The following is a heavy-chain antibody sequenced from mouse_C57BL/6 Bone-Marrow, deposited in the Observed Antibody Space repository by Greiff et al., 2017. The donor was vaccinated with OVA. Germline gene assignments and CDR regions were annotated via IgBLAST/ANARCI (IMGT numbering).Heavy chain of an antibody. D-gene: IGHD1-1*01. V-gene: IGHV1-26*01. CDR2: INPNNGGT. Sequence: VQLQQSGPELVKPGASVKISCKASGYTFTDYYMNWVKQSHGKSLEWIGDINPNNGGTSYNQKFKGKATLTVDKSSSTAYMELRSLTSEDSAVYYCARSDFITTVVPFADWGQGTLVTVSA. CDR3: ARSDFITTVVPFAD. CDR1: GYTFTDYY. J-gene: IGHJ3*01.